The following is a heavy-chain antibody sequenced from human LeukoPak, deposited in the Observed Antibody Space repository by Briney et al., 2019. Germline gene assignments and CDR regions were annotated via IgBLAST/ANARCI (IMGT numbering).Heavy chain of an antibody. Sequence: GGSLRLSCAASGFTFSDYYMSWIRQAPGKGLEWVSYISSSGSTIYYADSVKGRFTISRDNAKNSLYLQMNSLRAEGTAVYYCARGKGICSSTSCEGGAFDIWGQGTMVTVSS. D-gene: IGHD2-2*01. CDR1: GFTFSDYY. CDR3: ARGKGICSSTSCEGGAFDI. CDR2: ISSSGSTI. V-gene: IGHV3-11*01. J-gene: IGHJ3*02.